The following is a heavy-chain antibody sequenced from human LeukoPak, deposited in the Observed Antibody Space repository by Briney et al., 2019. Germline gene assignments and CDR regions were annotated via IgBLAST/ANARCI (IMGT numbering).Heavy chain of an antibody. CDR1: GFTFSSYS. Sequence: GGSLRLSCAASGFTFSSYSMHWVRQAPGKGLEWVAVIWYDGSNKYYTDSVKGRFTISRDNSKNTLYLQMNSLRAEDKAVYYCARGGYSYGYVRRDFDYWGQGTLVTVSS. J-gene: IGHJ4*02. CDR2: IWYDGSNK. D-gene: IGHD5-18*01. V-gene: IGHV3-33*01. CDR3: ARGGYSYGYVRRDFDY.